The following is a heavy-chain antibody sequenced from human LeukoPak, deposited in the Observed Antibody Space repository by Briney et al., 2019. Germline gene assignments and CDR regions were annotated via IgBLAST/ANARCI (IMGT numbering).Heavy chain of an antibody. CDR2: INHSGST. J-gene: IGHJ6*03. V-gene: IGHV4-34*01. CDR3: ARGPTHYYGSGSYYNRAPYYYMDV. Sequence: SETLSLTCAVYGGSFSGYYWSWIRQPPGKGLEWIGEINHSGSTNYNPSLKGRVTISVDTSKNQFSLKLSSVTAADTAVYYCARGPTHYYGSGSYYNRAPYYYMDVWGKGTTVTVSS. D-gene: IGHD3-10*01. CDR1: GGSFSGYY.